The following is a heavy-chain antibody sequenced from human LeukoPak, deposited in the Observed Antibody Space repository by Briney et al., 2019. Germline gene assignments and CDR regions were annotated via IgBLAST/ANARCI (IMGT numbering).Heavy chain of an antibody. CDR2: IVVGSGNT. CDR3: AALIVGATSGGNWFDP. Sequence: GTSMKVSCKASGFTFTSSAMQWVRQARGQRPEWIGWIVVGSGNTNYAQKFQERVTITRDMSTSTAYMELSSLRSEDTAVYYCAALIVGATSGGNWFDPWGQGTLVTVSS. D-gene: IGHD1-26*01. CDR1: GFTFTSSA. V-gene: IGHV1-58*02. J-gene: IGHJ5*02.